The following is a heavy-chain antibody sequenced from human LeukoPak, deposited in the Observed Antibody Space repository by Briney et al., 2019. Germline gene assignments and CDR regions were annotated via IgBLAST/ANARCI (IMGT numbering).Heavy chain of an antibody. CDR2: ISGSGGST. CDR3: AKDLHYYDSSGYYYEGY. J-gene: IGHJ4*02. D-gene: IGHD3-22*01. V-gene: IGHV3-23*01. Sequence: PGGSLRLSCAASGFTFSSYAMSRVRQASGKGLEWVSGISGSGGSTYYADSVKGRFTISRDNSKNTLYLQMNSLRAEDTAVYYCAKDLHYYDSSGYYYEGYWGQGTLVSVSS. CDR1: GFTFSSYA.